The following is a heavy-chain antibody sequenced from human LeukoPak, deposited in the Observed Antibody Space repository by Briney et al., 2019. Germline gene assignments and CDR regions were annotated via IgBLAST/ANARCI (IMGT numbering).Heavy chain of an antibody. V-gene: IGHV4-59*01. CDR2: IYYSGST. CDR1: GGSISSYY. CDR3: ARDNGYYGAFDI. J-gene: IGHJ3*02. D-gene: IGHD3-3*01. Sequence: SETLSLTCTVSGGSISSYYWSWLRQPPRKGREWVGYIYYSGSTHYNPPLTSRVTISVDTSKKQFSLKLSSVTAADSAVYYCARDNGYYGAFDIWGQGTMVTVSS.